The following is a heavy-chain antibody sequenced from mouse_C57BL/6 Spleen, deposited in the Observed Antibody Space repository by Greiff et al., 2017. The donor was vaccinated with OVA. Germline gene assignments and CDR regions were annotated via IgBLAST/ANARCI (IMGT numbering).Heavy chain of an antibody. D-gene: IGHD2-12*01. CDR1: GFTFSSYA. CDR3: ARDSWSLRYFDV. CDR2: ISDGGSYT. V-gene: IGHV5-4*01. Sequence: EVQLVESGGGLVKPGGSLKLSCAASGFTFSSYAMSWVRQTPEKRLEWVATISDGGSYTYYPDNVKGRFTISRDNAKNNLYLQMSHLKSEDTAMYYCARDSWSLRYFDVWGTGTTVTVSS. J-gene: IGHJ1*03.